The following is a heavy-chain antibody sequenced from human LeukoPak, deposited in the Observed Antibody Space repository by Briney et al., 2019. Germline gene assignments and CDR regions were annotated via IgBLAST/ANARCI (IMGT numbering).Heavy chain of an antibody. CDR2: IRYDGTNK. CDR1: GFSFSSYG. J-gene: IGHJ4*02. V-gene: IGHV3-30*02. Sequence: QTGGSLRLSCAASGFSFSSYGMHWVRQAPGKGLEWVAFIRYDGTNKYYADSVKGRFTISRDNSKNTLYLQMSSLRSEDTAVYYCARVLVAARRRGYYFDYWGQGTLVTVSS. CDR3: ARVLVAARRRGYYFDY. D-gene: IGHD6-6*01.